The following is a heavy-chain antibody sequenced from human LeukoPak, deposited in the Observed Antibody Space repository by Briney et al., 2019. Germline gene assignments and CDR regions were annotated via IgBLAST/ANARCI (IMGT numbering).Heavy chain of an antibody. CDR2: INSDGSST. CDR3: AKPARVGAVDY. J-gene: IGHJ4*02. D-gene: IGHD6-13*01. V-gene: IGHV3-74*01. Sequence: GGSLRLSCAASGFTFSSYAMSWVRQAPGKGLVWVSRINSDGSSTSYADSVKGRFTISRDNAKNTLYLQMNSLRAEDTAIYYCAKPARVGAVDYWGQGTLVTVSS. CDR1: GFTFSSYA.